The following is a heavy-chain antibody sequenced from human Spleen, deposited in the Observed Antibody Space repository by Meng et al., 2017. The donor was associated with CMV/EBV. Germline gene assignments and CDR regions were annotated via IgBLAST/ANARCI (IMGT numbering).Heavy chain of an antibody. CDR1: GVTFSSFR. Sequence: LSLTCAASGVTFSSFRMSWVRQAPGKGLEWVANIKEDGSEKFYVDSVNGRFTISRDNANNSLYLRMNSLRAEDTAVYYCARDDFWTGHPYSYYTMDVWGHGTTVTVSS. CDR2: IKEDGSEK. CDR3: ARDDFWTGHPYSYYTMDV. D-gene: IGHD3/OR15-3a*01. V-gene: IGHV3-7*01. J-gene: IGHJ6*02.